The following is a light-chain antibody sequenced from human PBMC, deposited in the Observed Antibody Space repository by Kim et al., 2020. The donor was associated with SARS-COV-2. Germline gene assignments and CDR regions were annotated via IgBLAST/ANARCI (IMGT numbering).Light chain of an antibody. J-gene: IGKJ4*01. CDR3: HQYNDWPLT. Sequence: VSPGERATLSCRASQSVSSELAWYQQKYGQAPRLLVYGASTRATGIPARFSGSGSGTEFTLTISSLQSEDFAVYYCHQYNDWPLTFGGGTKVDIK. CDR1: QSVSSE. V-gene: IGKV3-15*01. CDR2: GAS.